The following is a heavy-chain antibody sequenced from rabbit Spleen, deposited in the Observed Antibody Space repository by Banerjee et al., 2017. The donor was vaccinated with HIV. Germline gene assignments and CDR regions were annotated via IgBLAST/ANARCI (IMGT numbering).Heavy chain of an antibody. CDR2: IDTSNGDT. J-gene: IGHJ2*01. CDR3: AMNYVNAFDP. CDR1: GFSFSSNW. Sequence: LEESGGGLVKPGGTLTLTCTVSGFSFSSNWICWVRQAPGKGLEWIACIDTSNGDTDYANWPKGRFTISKTSSTTVTLQMTSLTVADTATYFCAMNYVNAFDPWGPGTLVTVS. D-gene: IGHD1-1*01. V-gene: IGHV1S45*01.